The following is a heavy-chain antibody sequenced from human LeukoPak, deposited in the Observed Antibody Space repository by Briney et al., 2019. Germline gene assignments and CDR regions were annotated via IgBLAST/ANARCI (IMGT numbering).Heavy chain of an antibody. CDR1: GYTFTNYG. J-gene: IGHJ5*02. CDR2: ISPNTANT. D-gene: IGHD2-2*01. Sequence: GASVKVFCKASGYTFTNYGINWVRQAPGRGLEWMGWISPNTANTPCTQNFQGRDTMTTDTSTSTAYMELRSLTSVDAAVYYWARIGCSSTICYGNSVDPWGQGTLVTVSS. V-gene: IGHV1-18*01. CDR3: ARIGCSSTICYGNSVDP.